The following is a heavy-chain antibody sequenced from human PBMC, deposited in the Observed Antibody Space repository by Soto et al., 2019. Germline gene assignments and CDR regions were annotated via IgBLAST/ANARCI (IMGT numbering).Heavy chain of an antibody. CDR2: ISYDGSNK. V-gene: IGHV3-30*18. CDR3: SKAISLVKGIHYSGMHV. CDR1: GFTFSSYG. J-gene: IGHJ6*02. D-gene: IGHD2-21*01. Sequence: QVQLVESGGGVVQPGRSLRLSCAASGFTFSSYGMHWVRQAPGKGLEWVALISYDGSNKYYADSVKGRFTISRDNSKNTLYLQMTSLRALDTPVYYCSKAISLVKGIHYSGMHVWAPGTTVTVSS.